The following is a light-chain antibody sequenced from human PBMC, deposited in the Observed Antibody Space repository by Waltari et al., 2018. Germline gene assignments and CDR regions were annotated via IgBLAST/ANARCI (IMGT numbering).Light chain of an antibody. J-gene: IGKJ1*01. CDR3: QQYNSYSWT. Sequence: DIQMTQSPSTLSASVGDRVTITCRASQSIRTWLAWYQQKPGKAPKLLSYDVSDLQSGVPSRFSGSGSGTEFTLTISSLQPDDFATYYCQQYNSYSWTFGQGTKVEIK. CDR2: DVS. V-gene: IGKV1-5*01. CDR1: QSIRTW.